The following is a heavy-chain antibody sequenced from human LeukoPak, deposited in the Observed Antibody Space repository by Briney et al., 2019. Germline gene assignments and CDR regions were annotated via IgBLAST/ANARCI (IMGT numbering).Heavy chain of an antibody. Sequence: GGSLRLSCAASGFTFSNYWMSWVRQAPGKGLEWVANIREDGSEKYYVDSVKGQFTISRDNAKNSLYLQMNSLRAEDTAVYYCARERELPFDYWGQGTLVTVSS. J-gene: IGHJ4*02. CDR3: ARERELPFDY. V-gene: IGHV3-7*01. D-gene: IGHD1-1*01. CDR2: IREDGSEK. CDR1: GFTFSNYW.